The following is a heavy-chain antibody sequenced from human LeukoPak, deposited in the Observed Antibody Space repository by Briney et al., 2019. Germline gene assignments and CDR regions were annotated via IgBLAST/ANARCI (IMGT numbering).Heavy chain of an antibody. J-gene: IGHJ4*02. CDR2: ISSSGSTI. CDR3: ASSGFAAAGRVDY. Sequence: PGGSLRLSYAASGFTFSDYYMSWIRQAPGKGLEWVSYISSSGSTIYYADSVKGRFTISRDNAKNSLYLQMNSLRAEDTAVYYCASSGFAAAGRVDYWGQGTLVTVSS. D-gene: IGHD6-13*01. CDR1: GFTFSDYY. V-gene: IGHV3-11*04.